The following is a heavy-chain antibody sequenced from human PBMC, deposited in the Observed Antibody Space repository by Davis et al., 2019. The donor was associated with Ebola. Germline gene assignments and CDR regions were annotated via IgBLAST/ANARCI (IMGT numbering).Heavy chain of an antibody. D-gene: IGHD1-26*01. CDR1: GYTFTSYG. CDR2: INAGNGNT. Sequence: ASVKVSCKASGYTFTSYGISWVRQAPGQGLEWMGWINAGNGNTKYSQKFQGRVTITRDTSASTAYMELSSLRSDDTAVYYCARDPVVGAMDYWGQGTLVTASS. V-gene: IGHV1-18*01. CDR3: ARDPVVGAMDY. J-gene: IGHJ4*02.